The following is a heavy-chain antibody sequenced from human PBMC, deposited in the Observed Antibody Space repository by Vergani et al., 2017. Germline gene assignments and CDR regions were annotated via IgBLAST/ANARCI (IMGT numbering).Heavy chain of an antibody. CDR1: GDSIISRSYY. D-gene: IGHD3-16*01. Sequence: QMQLQESGPGLVKASETLSLTCPVSGDSIISRSYYWGWIRQPPGKGLEWIGSIYNSGNGDSSSSLKSRVTISADTSKNQFSLRLTSVTAADTAVYYCASRKYYSDSTSHFRGRYLVVWLRGTLVAVPS. CDR3: ASRKYYSDSTSHFRGRYLVV. V-gene: IGHV4-39*01. J-gene: IGHJ2*01. CDR2: IYNSGNG.